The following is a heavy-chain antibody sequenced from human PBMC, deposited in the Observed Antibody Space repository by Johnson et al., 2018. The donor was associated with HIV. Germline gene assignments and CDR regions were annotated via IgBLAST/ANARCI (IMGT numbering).Heavy chain of an antibody. J-gene: IGHJ3*02. V-gene: IGHV3-23*04. CDR1: GFTFDDYT. CDR3: ARDHRRCALDS. D-gene: IGHD4-17*01. Sequence: VQLVESGGGVVQPGRSLRLSCAASGFTFDDYTMHWVRQAPGKGLEWVSAISGSGGSTYYADSVKGRFTISRDNSKNSLYLQMNSLRAEDTAVYYCARDHRRCALDSWGQGTMVTGSS. CDR2: ISGSGGST.